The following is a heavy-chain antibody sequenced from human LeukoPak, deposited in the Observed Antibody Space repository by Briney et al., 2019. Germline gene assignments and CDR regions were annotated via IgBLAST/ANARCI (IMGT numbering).Heavy chain of an antibody. Sequence: GESLRISCKCSGYSFISYWISWVRQMPGKFLKCMGRIDPTDSYTNYSPSFQGHVTISADKSISTAYLQWSSLKASDTAFFFKQKTAYEILTGPSAAFDIWGQGTMVTVSS. J-gene: IGHJ3*02. CDR2: IDPTDSYT. CDR1: GYSFISYW. D-gene: IGHD3-9*01. CDR3: QKTAYEILTGPSAAFDI. V-gene: IGHV5-10-1*01.